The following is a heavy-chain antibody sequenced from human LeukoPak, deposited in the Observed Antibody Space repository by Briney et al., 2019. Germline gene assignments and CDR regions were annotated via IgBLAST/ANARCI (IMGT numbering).Heavy chain of an antibody. CDR3: ARDGPPAGAGDFDY. CDR1: GFTVSTHS. D-gene: IGHD3-10*01. Sequence: PGGSLRLSCAASGFTVSTHSMGCVRQAPGQGLEWVSYIRSTAIYADSVRGRFTISRDNAENSLYLQMNSLKAEDTDVYYCARDGPPAGAGDFDYWGQGTPVTVSS. CDR2: IRSTAI. J-gene: IGHJ4*02. V-gene: IGHV3-48*01.